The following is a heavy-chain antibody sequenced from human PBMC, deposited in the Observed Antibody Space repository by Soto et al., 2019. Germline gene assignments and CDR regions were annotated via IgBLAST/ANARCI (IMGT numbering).Heavy chain of an antibody. J-gene: IGHJ4*02. V-gene: IGHV4-34*01. Sequence: SETLSLTCAVYGGSFSCHYWSWIRQPPGKGLEWIGEINHSGSTNYNPSLKSRVTISVDTSKNQFSLKLSSVTAADTAVYYCARXRPNYYDSSGYYYLFDYWGQGTLVTVSS. D-gene: IGHD3-22*01. CDR3: ARXRPNYYDSSGYYYLFDY. CDR1: GGSFSCHY. CDR2: INHSGST.